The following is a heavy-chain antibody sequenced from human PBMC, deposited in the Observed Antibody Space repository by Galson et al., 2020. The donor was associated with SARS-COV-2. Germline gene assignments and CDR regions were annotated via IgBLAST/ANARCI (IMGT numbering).Heavy chain of an antibody. V-gene: IGHV4-34*01. CDR3: AREALDSSWYIGY. CDR2: INHSGST. J-gene: IGHJ4*02. D-gene: IGHD6-13*01. CDR1: GGSFSGYY. Sequence: SETLSLTCAVYGGSFSGYYWSWIRQPPGKGLEWIGEINHSGSTDYNPSLKSRVTISVDTSKNQFSLKLSSVTAADTAVYYCAREALDSSWYIGYWGQGNLVTVSS.